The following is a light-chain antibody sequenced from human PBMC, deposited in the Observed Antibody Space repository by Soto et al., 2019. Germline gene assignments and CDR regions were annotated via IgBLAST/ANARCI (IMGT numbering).Light chain of an antibody. J-gene: IGLJ1*01. CDR2: DVN. CDR1: SSDVGGYNY. V-gene: IGLV2-14*01. CDR3: SSYTSSSTYV. Sequence: QSALTQPASVSGSPGQSITISCTGTSSDVGGYNYVSWYQQHPGKAPKLMIYDVNNRPSGVSNRFSASKSGNTASLTISRLQAEDEAYYYCSSYTSSSTYVFGTGTKLTV.